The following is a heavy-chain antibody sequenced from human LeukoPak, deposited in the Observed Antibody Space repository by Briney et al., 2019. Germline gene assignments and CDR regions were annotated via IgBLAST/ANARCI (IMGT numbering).Heavy chain of an antibody. CDR1: GFTFSSYA. Sequence: GGSLRLSCAASGFTFSSYAMSWVRQAPGKGLGWVSAISGSGGSTYYADSVKGRFTISRDNSKNTLYLQMNSLRAEDTAVYYCAKDDFWSGYSYWGQGTLVTVSS. CDR2: ISGSGGST. V-gene: IGHV3-23*01. D-gene: IGHD3-3*01. J-gene: IGHJ4*02. CDR3: AKDDFWSGYSY.